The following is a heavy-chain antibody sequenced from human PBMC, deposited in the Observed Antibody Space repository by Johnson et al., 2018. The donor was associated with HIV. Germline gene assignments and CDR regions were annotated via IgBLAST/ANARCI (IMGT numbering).Heavy chain of an antibody. D-gene: IGHD1-26*01. CDR3: ARHRGVYPTSPGGVGAFDF. V-gene: IGHV3-30*04. CDR1: GFTFSSYA. J-gene: IGHJ3*01. Sequence: QVQLVESGGGVVQPGRSLRLSCAASGFTFSSYAMHWVRQAPGKGLEWVAVISYDGSNKYYADSVTGQFTISRHNSKNSLFLQMNSLRAENTALYYCARHRGVYPTSPGGVGAFDFWGPGTMVTVSS. CDR2: ISYDGSNK.